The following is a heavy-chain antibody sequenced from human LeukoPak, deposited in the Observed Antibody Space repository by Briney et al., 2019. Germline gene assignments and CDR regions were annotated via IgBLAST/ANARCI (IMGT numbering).Heavy chain of an antibody. D-gene: IGHD4-17*01. CDR3: AKPLTTVTTGLFSGSDY. Sequence: GRSLRLSCAASGFTFSSYGMHWVRQAPGKGLEWVAVIWYDGSNKYYADSVKGRFTISRDNSKNTLYLQMNSLRAEDTAVYYCAKPLTTVTTGLFSGSDYWGQGTLVTVSS. CDR2: IWYDGSNK. V-gene: IGHV3-33*06. J-gene: IGHJ4*02. CDR1: GFTFSSYG.